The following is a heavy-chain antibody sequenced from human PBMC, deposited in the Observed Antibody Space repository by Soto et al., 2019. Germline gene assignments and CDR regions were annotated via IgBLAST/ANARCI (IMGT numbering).Heavy chain of an antibody. CDR3: ASWGATTITGYYFDY. Sequence: PGGSLRLSCAASGFTFSSYGMHWVRQAPGKGLEWVAVISYDGSNKYYADSVKGRFTISRDNSKNTLYLQMNSLRAEDTAVYYCASWGATTITGYYFDYWGQGTLVTVSS. V-gene: IGHV3-30*03. CDR1: GFTFSSYG. D-gene: IGHD3-16*01. J-gene: IGHJ4*02. CDR2: ISYDGSNK.